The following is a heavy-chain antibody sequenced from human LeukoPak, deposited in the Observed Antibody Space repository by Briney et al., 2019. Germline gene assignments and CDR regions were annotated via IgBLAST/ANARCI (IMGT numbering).Heavy chain of an antibody. CDR1: GFTFSSYA. Sequence: PGGSLRLSCAASGFTFSSYAMHWVRQAPGKGLEYVSGISSNGGSTNYANSVKGRFTISRDNSKNTLYLQMGGLRVEDMAVYYCARDLRGSNAYWGQGTLVTVSS. V-gene: IGHV3-64*01. CDR3: ARDLRGSNAY. J-gene: IGHJ4*02. CDR2: ISSNGGST. D-gene: IGHD1-26*01.